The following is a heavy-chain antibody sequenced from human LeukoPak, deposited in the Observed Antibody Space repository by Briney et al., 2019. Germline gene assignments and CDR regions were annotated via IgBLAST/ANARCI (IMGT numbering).Heavy chain of an antibody. CDR2: INPQNGAT. V-gene: IGHV1-2*02. D-gene: IGHD4-11*01. Sequence: ASVKVSCKASGYTLTDHYMHWLRWAPGQGFEWMGWINPQNGATVYAKKFQGRVTMTRDTPVSTLYMELTNLRSDDTSVYYCAKEGYSNGPDPWGPGSLVTVSS. J-gene: IGHJ5*02. CDR3: AKEGYSNGPDP. CDR1: GYTLTDHY.